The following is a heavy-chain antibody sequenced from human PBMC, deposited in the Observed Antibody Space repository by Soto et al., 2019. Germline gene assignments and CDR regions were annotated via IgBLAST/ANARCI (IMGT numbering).Heavy chain of an antibody. CDR1: GGSISSGDYY. Sequence: QVQLQESGPGLVKPSQTLSLTCTVSGGSISSGDYYWSWIRQPPGKGLEWIGYIYYSGSTYYNPPLKSRVTISVDTSTNQFSLKLSSVTAADTAVYYCARDGLWPFNWFDPWGQGTLVTVSS. CDR2: IYYSGST. D-gene: IGHD3-16*01. V-gene: IGHV4-30-4*01. J-gene: IGHJ5*02. CDR3: ARDGLWPFNWFDP.